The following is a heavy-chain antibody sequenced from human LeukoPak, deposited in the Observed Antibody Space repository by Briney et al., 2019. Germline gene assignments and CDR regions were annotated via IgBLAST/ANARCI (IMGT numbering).Heavy chain of an antibody. CDR3: ARGHYYYGMDV. CDR2: VNPNSGGT. J-gene: IGHJ6*02. CDR1: GYTFTDYY. V-gene: IGHV1-2*02. Sequence: ASVKVSCKASGYTFTDYYVHWVRQAPGQGLEWMGWVNPNSGGTNCAQEFQGRVTMTGDTSISTAYMELSRLRSDDTAVYYCARGHYYYGMDVWGQGTTVTASS.